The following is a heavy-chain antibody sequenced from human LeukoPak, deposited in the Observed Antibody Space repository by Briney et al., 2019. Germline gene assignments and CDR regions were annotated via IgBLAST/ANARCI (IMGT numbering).Heavy chain of an antibody. CDR2: ISSSSGYI. CDR1: GFTFSDYN. J-gene: IGHJ4*02. Sequence: GGSLRLSCAASGFTFSDYNMIWVRQAPGKGLQWVAYISSSSGYIHYADSVKGRFTISRDNAKNSLYLQMSSLRAEDTAVYYCARLDESEGDYWGQGTLLTVSS. CDR3: ARLDESEGDY. V-gene: IGHV3-21*01.